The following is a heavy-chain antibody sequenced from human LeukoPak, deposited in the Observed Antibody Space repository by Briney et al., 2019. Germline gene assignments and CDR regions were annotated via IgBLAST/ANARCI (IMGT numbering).Heavy chain of an antibody. CDR2: IYYSGST. J-gene: IGHJ4*02. CDR3: ARGYDSSGYFRPDFDY. D-gene: IGHD3-22*01. V-gene: IGHV4-61*08. CDR1: GGSISSGGYS. Sequence: PSETLSLTCAVSGGSISSGGYSWSWIRQPPGKGLEWIGYIYYSGSTNYNPSLKSRVTISVDTSKNQFSLKLSSVTAADTAVYYCARGYDSSGYFRPDFDYWGQGTLVTVSS.